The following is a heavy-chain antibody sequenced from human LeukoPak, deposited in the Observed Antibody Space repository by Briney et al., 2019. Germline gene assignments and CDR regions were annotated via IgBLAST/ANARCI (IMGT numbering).Heavy chain of an antibody. D-gene: IGHD6-19*01. J-gene: IGHJ4*02. Sequence: PGGSLRLSCAASGFTFSNAWMNWVRQAPGKGLEWVGRIKSKTDGGTTDYAAPVKGRFTISRDDSKNTLYLQMNSLKTEDTAVYYCTTTPPGLSSGWYLREVDYWGQGTLVTVSS. V-gene: IGHV3-15*07. CDR2: IKSKTDGGTT. CDR1: GFTFSNAW. CDR3: TTTPPGLSSGWYLREVDY.